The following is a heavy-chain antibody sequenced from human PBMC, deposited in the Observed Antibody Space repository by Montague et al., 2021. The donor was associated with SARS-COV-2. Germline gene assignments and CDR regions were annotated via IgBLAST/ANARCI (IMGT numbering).Heavy chain of an antibody. CDR1: GGSFSDYH. V-gene: IGHV4-34*01. CDR3: ARGAPGY. J-gene: IGHJ4*02. CDR2: INHGGST. D-gene: IGHD1-1*01. Sequence: SETLSLTCAVYGGSFSDYHLPWIRQSTGAGLEWIGQINHGGSTKYNPSLKSRVTISIDTSKKQFSLKLTSVTAADTAVYHCARGAPGYWGQGTLVTVSS.